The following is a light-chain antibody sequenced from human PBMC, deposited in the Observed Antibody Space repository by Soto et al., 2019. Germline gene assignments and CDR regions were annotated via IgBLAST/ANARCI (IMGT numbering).Light chain of an antibody. CDR1: QSVGSN. J-gene: IGKJ1*01. CDR2: GAS. Sequence: EIVMTQSPATLSVSPGERATLSCRASQSVGSNLAWYQQKPVQAPRLLIYGASTRATGIPARFSGSGSGTEFTLTISSLQSEEFAIYFCQQYNNWPPDRTFGQGTKVEIK. CDR3: QQYNNWPPDRT. V-gene: IGKV3-15*01.